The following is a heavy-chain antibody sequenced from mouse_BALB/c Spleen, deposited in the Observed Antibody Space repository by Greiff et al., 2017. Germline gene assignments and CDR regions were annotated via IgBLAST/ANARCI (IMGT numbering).Heavy chain of an antibody. Sequence: VQLQQSGAELVKPGASVKLSCTASGFNIKDTYMHWVKQRPEQGLEWIGRIDPANGNTKYDPKFQGKATITADTSSNTAYLQLSSLTSEDTAVYYCASPYGYDEYYFDYWGQGTTLTVSS. CDR2: IDPANGNT. CDR1: GFNIKDTY. D-gene: IGHD2-2*01. V-gene: IGHV14-3*02. J-gene: IGHJ2*01. CDR3: ASPYGYDEYYFDY.